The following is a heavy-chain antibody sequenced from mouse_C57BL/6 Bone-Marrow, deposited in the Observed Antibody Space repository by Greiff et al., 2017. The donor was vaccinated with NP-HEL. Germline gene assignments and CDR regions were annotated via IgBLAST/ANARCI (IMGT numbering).Heavy chain of an antibody. V-gene: IGHV1-64*01. CDR2: IHPNSGST. CDR3: ARGGAYAMDY. J-gene: IGHJ4*01. Sequence: QVQLKQPGAELVKPGASVKLSCKASGYTFTSYWMHWVKQRPGQGLEWIGMIHPNSGSTNYNEKFKSKATLTVDKSSSTAYMQRSSLTSEDSAVYYCARGGAYAMDYWGQGTSVTVSS. CDR1: GYTFTSYW.